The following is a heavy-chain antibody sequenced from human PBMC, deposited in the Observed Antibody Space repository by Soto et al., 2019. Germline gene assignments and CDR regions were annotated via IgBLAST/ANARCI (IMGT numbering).Heavy chain of an antibody. Sequence: QVQLVQSGAEVKKPGSSVKVSCKASGGTFSSYAISWVRQAPGQGLEWMGGIIPIFGTANYAQKFQGRVTITADESTSTAYMELSSLGSEDTAVYYCARGGTFLELPGSNWFDPWGQGTLVIVSS. J-gene: IGHJ5*02. V-gene: IGHV1-69*01. CDR3: ARGGTFLELPGSNWFDP. D-gene: IGHD1-7*01. CDR1: GGTFSSYA. CDR2: IIPIFGTA.